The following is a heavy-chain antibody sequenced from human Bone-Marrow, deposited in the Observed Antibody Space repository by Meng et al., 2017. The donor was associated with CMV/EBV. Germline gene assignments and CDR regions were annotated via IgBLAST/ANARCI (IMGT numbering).Heavy chain of an antibody. D-gene: IGHD3-3*01. J-gene: IGHJ5*02. Sequence: SETLSLTCTVSVGSISSSSYYWGWIRQPPGKGLEWIGSIYYSGSTYYNPSLKSRVTILVDTSKNQSSLKLSAVTAADTAVYYCAGIGDTIFGVVINDNWFDPWGQGTLVTVSS. CDR2: IYYSGST. V-gene: IGHV4-39*07. CDR1: VGSISSSSYY. CDR3: AGIGDTIFGVVINDNWFDP.